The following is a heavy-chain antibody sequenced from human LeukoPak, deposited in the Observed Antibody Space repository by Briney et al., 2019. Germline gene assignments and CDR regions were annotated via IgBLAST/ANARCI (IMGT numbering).Heavy chain of an antibody. CDR3: ARGPRPSGSFLYFDY. CDR2: IYYSGST. Sequence: KSSETLSLTCSVSVGPISGYDGCWIRESPGKAREGIGYIYYSGSTNYSPYLKSRITISVDTSKNQFSLRVSSVTAADTAVYYCARGPRPSGSFLYFDYWGQGTLVTVSS. D-gene: IGHD1-26*01. J-gene: IGHJ4*02. V-gene: IGHV4-59*01. CDR1: VGPISGYD.